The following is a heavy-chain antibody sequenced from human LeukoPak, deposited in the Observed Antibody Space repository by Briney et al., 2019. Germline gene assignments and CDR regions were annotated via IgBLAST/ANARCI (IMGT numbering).Heavy chain of an antibody. CDR3: VQDNVGSGWPFDY. D-gene: IGHD6-19*01. CDR2: IRYDGSKK. J-gene: IGHJ4*02. Sequence: GGSLRLSCAASGFTFSRYGMHWVRQAPAKGLEWVAFIRYDGSKKDSADSVKGRFTISRDNSKNTLFLEMNSLRAEDTAVYYCVQDNVGSGWPFDYWGQGTLVTVSS. CDR1: GFTFSRYG. V-gene: IGHV3-30*02.